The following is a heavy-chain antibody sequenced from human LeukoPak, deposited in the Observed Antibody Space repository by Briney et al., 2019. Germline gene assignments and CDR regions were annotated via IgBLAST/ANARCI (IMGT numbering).Heavy chain of an antibody. Sequence: PSETLSLTCAVYGGSFSGYYWSWIRQPPGKGLEWIGEIYHSGSTNYSPSFKSRVTISLDTSKNQFSLKLSSVTAADTAVYYCARGKSDFWSGYPLFDYWGQGTLVTVSS. CDR1: GGSFSGYY. CDR3: ARGKSDFWSGYPLFDY. D-gene: IGHD3-3*01. CDR2: IYHSGST. V-gene: IGHV4-34*01. J-gene: IGHJ4*02.